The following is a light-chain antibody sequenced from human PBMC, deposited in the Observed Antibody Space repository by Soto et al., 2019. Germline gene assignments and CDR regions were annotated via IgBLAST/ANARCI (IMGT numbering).Light chain of an antibody. CDR3: QSYDSSLSGSV. CDR2: GNS. J-gene: IGLJ3*02. CDR1: SSNIGAGYD. V-gene: IGLV1-40*01. Sequence: QSVLTQPPSLSGAPGQRVTISCTGSSSNIGAGYDVHWYQQLPGTAPKLLIYGNSIRPSGVPDRFSGSKSGTSASLAITGLQAEDGGDYYCQSYDSSLSGSVFGGGTKVTVL.